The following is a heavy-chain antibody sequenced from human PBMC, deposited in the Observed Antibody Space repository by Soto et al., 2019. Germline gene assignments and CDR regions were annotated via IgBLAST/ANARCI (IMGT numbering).Heavy chain of an antibody. D-gene: IGHD4-17*01. J-gene: IGHJ2*01. CDR3: RRPPRSTLFPSRRASDL. V-gene: IGHV1-18*03. Sequence: ASFKVSFKASGYTFTNFCISWVRQAPGQGLEWMGWISAYNGNTNYAQKFQGRVTMTTDTSTSTAYMEVRSLRFDDIVLLMIRRPPRSTLFPSRRASDL. CDR2: ISAYNGNT. CDR1: GYTFTNFC.